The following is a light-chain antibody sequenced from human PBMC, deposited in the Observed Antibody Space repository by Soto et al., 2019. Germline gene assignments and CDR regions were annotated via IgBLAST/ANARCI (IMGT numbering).Light chain of an antibody. CDR1: QSISTW. V-gene: IGKV1-5*03. J-gene: IGKJ4*01. CDR3: QQYHTDSLLT. Sequence: SPLTPPPSTLSASVADIVTITCRASQSISTWLAWYQQKPGKAPKLLIYKASGLESGVPSRFSGSGSGTEFTLTIISLQPDDFATYYCQQYHTDSLLTFGGGTKVDVK. CDR2: KAS.